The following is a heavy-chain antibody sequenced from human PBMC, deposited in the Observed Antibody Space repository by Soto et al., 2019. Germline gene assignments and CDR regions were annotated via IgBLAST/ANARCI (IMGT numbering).Heavy chain of an antibody. Sequence: PGGSLRLSCAASGFTFSSYWMHWVRQAPGKGLVWVSRINSDGSSTSYADSVKGRFTISRDNAKNTLYLQMNSLRAEDTAVYYCAREGGSSWYRNYYGMDVWGQGTTVTVSS. CDR1: GFTFSSYW. CDR3: AREGGSSWYRNYYGMDV. V-gene: IGHV3-74*01. CDR2: INSDGSST. J-gene: IGHJ6*02. D-gene: IGHD6-13*01.